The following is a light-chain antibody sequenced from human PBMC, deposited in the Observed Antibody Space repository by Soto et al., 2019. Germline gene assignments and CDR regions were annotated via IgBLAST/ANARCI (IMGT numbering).Light chain of an antibody. CDR2: KAS. Sequence: DLQMTQSPSTLSGSXXDRVXITCQASQTISSWLAWYQQKPGKAPKXXIYKASTLKSGVPSRFSGSGSGTEFTLTISSLQPDDFATYYCQHYNSYSEAFGQGTKVDIK. V-gene: IGKV1-5*03. J-gene: IGKJ1*01. CDR1: QTISSW. CDR3: QHYNSYSEA.